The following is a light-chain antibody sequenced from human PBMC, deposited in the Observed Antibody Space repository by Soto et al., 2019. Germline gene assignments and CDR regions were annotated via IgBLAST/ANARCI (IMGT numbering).Light chain of an antibody. CDR1: QSINNY. V-gene: IGKV1-39*01. CDR2: AAS. Sequence: DIQMTQSPSSLSASVGDRVTITCRASQSINNYLNWFQQKPWKAPALLIYAASTVQSGVPSTFSGSGSGTHFTLTISSLQPDDFATYWCQQTFSTPWTFGQATTVDIK. J-gene: IGKJ1*01. CDR3: QQTFSTPWT.